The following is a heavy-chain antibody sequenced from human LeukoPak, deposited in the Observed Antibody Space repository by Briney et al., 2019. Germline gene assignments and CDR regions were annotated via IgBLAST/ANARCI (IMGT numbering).Heavy chain of an antibody. CDR1: GFTFSSYA. Sequence: PGGSLRLSCAASGFTFSSYAMSWVRQAPGKGLEWVSAISGSGGSTYYADSVKGRFTISRDSSKNTLYLQMNSLRAEDTAVYYCAKGEWEYCSSTSCYTFDYWGQGTLVTVSS. CDR2: ISGSGGST. CDR3: AKGEWEYCSSTSCYTFDY. V-gene: IGHV3-23*01. J-gene: IGHJ4*02. D-gene: IGHD2-2*02.